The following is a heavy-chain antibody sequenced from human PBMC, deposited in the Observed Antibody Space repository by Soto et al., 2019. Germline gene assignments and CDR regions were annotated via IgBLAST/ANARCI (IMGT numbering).Heavy chain of an antibody. CDR2: MDPNSGST. Sequence: QAQLVQSGAEVRKPGASVKVSCKASGYTFTTYDINWVRQAPGQGLEWLGWMDPNSGSTGYAQNFQGRINMTRNISRNTAHMELSSLQSEDTAVYYCARERKFDFCRKGLDVWGQGTTVTVSS. CDR3: ARERKFDFCRKGLDV. J-gene: IGHJ6*02. CDR1: GYTFTTYD. D-gene: IGHD3-3*01. V-gene: IGHV1-8*01.